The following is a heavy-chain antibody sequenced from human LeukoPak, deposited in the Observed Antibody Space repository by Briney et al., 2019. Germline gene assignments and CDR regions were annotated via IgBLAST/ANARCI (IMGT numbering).Heavy chain of an antibody. Sequence: GGSLRLSCAASGLIFSTFAMSWVRQGPARGLEWVSSMRGNGETFYADSVKGRFTLSSDSSRNTVYLQLNNLRVEDTAIYYCARASWVSSTDAVRWGQGTLVTVSS. CDR3: ARASWVSSTDAVR. J-gene: IGHJ4*02. CDR2: MRGNGET. CDR1: GLIFSTFA. D-gene: IGHD3-16*01. V-gene: IGHV3-23*01.